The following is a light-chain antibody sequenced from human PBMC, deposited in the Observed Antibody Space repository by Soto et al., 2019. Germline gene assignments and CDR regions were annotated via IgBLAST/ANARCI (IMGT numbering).Light chain of an antibody. Sequence: EIVMTQSPATLSVSRGEGATLSCRASQSVSSNLAWYQQKPGQAPRLLIYGASTGATGIPARFSGSGSGTEFTLTIGSLQSEDFAVYYCQQYNNWPRTFGQGTKVDIK. CDR3: QQYNNWPRT. V-gene: IGKV3-15*01. J-gene: IGKJ1*01. CDR2: GAS. CDR1: QSVSSN.